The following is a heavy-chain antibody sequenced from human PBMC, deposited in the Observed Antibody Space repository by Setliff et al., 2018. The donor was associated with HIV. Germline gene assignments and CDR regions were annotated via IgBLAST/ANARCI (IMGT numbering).Heavy chain of an antibody. CDR3: VRPVREPVD. CDR2: ISSDSRTT. CDR1: GFSLSTYS. D-gene: IGHD6-19*01. Sequence: GGSLRLSCIASGFSLSTYSMNWVRQAPGKGLEWISYISSDSRTTYYADSVKGRFTISRDDAKNSVYLQMNSLRAEDTAMYYCVRPVREPVDWGRGTLVTVSS. V-gene: IGHV3-48*01. J-gene: IGHJ4*02.